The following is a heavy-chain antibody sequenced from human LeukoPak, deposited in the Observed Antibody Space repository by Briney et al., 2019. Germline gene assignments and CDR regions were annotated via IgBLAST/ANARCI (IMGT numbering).Heavy chain of an antibody. CDR2: IYSGDRT. CDR3: TRDLTGTTWSENDY. CDR1: GISVRGSY. Sequence: GGSLRLSCEVSGISVRGSYMSWVRQAPGKGLEWVSVIYSGDRTYHAESVKGRFTISRDTSKNTLYLQMNNLRADDTARYYCTRDLTGTTWSENDYWGQGTLVTISS. V-gene: IGHV3-53*01. D-gene: IGHD6-13*01. J-gene: IGHJ4*02.